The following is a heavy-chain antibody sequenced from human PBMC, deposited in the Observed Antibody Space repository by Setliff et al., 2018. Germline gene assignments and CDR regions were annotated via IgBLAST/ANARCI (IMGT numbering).Heavy chain of an antibody. V-gene: IGHV4-34*12. CDR1: GGSSSGYY. J-gene: IGHJ4*02. Sequence: SETLSLTCAVYGGSSSGYYWSWIRQPPGKRLEWIGEIIHSGSTNYNPSLKSRVTISMDTSKNQFSLKVSSVTAADTAVYYCARPFSRREKFLLDYWGQGALVTVSS. CDR2: IIHSGST. CDR3: ARPFSRREKFLLDY.